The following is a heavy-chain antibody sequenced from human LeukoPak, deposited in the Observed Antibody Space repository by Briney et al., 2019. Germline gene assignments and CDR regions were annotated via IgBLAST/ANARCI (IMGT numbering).Heavy chain of an antibody. V-gene: IGHV4-59*01. CDR1: GGSFSGYY. CDR2: IYYSGST. J-gene: IGHJ4*02. Sequence: SETLSLTCAVYGGSFSGYYWSWIRQPPGKGLEWIGYIYYSGSTNYNPSLKSRVTISVDTSKNQFSLKLSSVTAADTAVYYCARVGDGYNRLFDYWGQGTLVTVSS. D-gene: IGHD5-24*01. CDR3: ARVGDGYNRLFDY.